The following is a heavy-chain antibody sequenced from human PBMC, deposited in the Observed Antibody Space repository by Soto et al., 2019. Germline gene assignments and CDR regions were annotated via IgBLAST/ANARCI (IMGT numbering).Heavy chain of an antibody. Sequence: LKLACQASPYTFTSYSINWVRQATGQGLEWMGWMNPNSGNTGYAQKFQGRVTMTRNTSISTAYMELSSLRSEDTPVYYCARGVAAYLVPWGQGTLVTVSS. J-gene: IGHJ5*02. CDR3: ARGVAAYLVP. CDR2: MNPNSGNT. CDR1: PYTFTSYS. D-gene: IGHD2-15*01. V-gene: IGHV1-8*01.